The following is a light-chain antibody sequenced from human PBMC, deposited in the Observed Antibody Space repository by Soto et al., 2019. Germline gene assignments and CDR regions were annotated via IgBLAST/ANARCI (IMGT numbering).Light chain of an antibody. CDR2: DAS. CDR3: QQRSNWQYT. Sequence: TQSPSTLSASVGDRVTITCRASQSISSYLAWYQQKPGQAPRLLIYDASNRATGIPARFSGSGSGTDFTLTISSLEPEDFAVYYCQQRSNWQYTFGQGTRLEIK. J-gene: IGKJ5*01. V-gene: IGKV3-11*01. CDR1: QSISSY.